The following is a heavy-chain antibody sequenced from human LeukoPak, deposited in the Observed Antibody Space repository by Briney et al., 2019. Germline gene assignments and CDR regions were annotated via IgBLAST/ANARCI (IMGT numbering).Heavy chain of an antibody. V-gene: IGHV4-59*11. CDR1: GGSISNHY. Sequence: PSETLSLTCTVSGGSISNHYWSWIRQPPGKGLEWIGYIHYGGNTDYNPSLRSRLTISVDTSNNQFSLKLSSGTAADTAVYYCVRRGDGYPYYFDYWGQGTLVTVSS. CDR3: VRRGDGYPYYFDY. J-gene: IGHJ4*02. D-gene: IGHD5-24*01. CDR2: IHYGGNT.